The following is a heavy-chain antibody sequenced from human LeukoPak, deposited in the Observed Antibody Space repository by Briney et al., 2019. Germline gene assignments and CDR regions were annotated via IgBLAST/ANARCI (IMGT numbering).Heavy chain of an antibody. Sequence: GASVKVSCKASGYTFTSYGISWVRQAPGQGLEWMGWISAYNGNTNYAQKLQGRVTMTTDTSTSTAYMELRSLRSDDTAVYYCARALIAAAGHDPAYWYFDLWGRGTLVTVSS. V-gene: IGHV1-18*01. J-gene: IGHJ2*01. CDR1: GYTFTSYG. D-gene: IGHD6-13*01. CDR2: ISAYNGNT. CDR3: ARALIAAAGHDPAYWYFDL.